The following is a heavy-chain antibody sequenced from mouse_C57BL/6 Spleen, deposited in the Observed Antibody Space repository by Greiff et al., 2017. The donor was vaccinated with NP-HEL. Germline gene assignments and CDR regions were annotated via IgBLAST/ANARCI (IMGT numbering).Heavy chain of an antibody. CDR1: GYSFTGYY. J-gene: IGHJ2*01. CDR2: INPSTGGT. CDR3: ARRGLTVNYFDY. Sequence: VQLKQSGPELVKPGASVKISCKASGYSFTGYYMNWVKQSPEKSLEWIGEINPSTGGTTYNQKFKAKATLTVDKSSSTAYMQLKSLTSEDSAVYYCARRGLTVNYFDYWGQGTTLTVSS. D-gene: IGHD4-1*01. V-gene: IGHV1-42*01.